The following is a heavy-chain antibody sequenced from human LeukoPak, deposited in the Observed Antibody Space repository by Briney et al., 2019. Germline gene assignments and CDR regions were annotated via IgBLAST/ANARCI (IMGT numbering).Heavy chain of an antibody. D-gene: IGHD4/OR15-4a*01. J-gene: IGHJ4*02. CDR2: IYTSGST. CDR3: ARASNDYSDY. Sequence: SETLSLTCTASGGSISSGTYYWSWIRQPAGKGLEWIGRIYTSGSTNYNPSLKSRVTISVDTSKNQFSLKLSSVTAADTAVYYCARASNDYSDYWGQGTLVTVSS. V-gene: IGHV4-61*02. CDR1: GGSISSGTYY.